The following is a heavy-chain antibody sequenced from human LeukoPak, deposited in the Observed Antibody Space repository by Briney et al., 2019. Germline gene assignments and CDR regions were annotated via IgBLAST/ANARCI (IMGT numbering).Heavy chain of an antibody. Sequence: SETLSLTCAVYGGSFSGYYWSWIRQPPGKGLEWIGEINHSGSTNYNPSLKGRVTISVDTSKNQFSLKLSSVTAADTAVYYCARREHSRTLHYYYYYMDVWGKGTTVTVSS. CDR2: INHSGST. J-gene: IGHJ6*03. CDR3: ARREHSRTLHYYYYYMDV. CDR1: GGSFSGYY. V-gene: IGHV4-34*01. D-gene: IGHD5-24*01.